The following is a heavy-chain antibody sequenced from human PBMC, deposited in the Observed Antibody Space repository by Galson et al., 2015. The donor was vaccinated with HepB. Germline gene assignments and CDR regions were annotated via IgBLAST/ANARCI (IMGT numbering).Heavy chain of an antibody. CDR1: GDSVSSNSSA. CDR3: ARNVYYDTSGYYYKPGWVDP. Sequence: CAISGDSVSSNSSAWYWIRQSPSRGLEGLGRTYYRSKWYYDYAVSVRSRITINPDMSRNQFSLQLYSVTPEDTAVYYCARNVYYDTSGYYYKPGWVDPWGQGTLVTVSS. CDR2: TYYRSKWYY. J-gene: IGHJ5*02. V-gene: IGHV6-1*01. D-gene: IGHD3-22*01.